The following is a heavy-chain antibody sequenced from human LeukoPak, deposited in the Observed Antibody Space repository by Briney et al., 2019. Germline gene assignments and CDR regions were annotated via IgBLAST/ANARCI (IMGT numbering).Heavy chain of an antibody. CDR3: ARRTSNPVGAIDY. V-gene: IGHV4-39*01. D-gene: IGHD1-26*01. CDR2: ISYSGT. J-gene: IGHJ4*02. CDR1: GGSISISNYY. Sequence: SETLSLTCTVSGGSISISNYYWGWIRQPPGRGLEWIGSISYSGTYYNPSLKSRLTISVDTSKNHFSLNLRSVTAADTAVYFCARRTSNPVGAIDYWGQGTLVTVSS.